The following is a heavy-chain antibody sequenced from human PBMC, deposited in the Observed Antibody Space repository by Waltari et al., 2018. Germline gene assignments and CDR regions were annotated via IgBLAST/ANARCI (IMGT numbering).Heavy chain of an antibody. D-gene: IGHD4-17*01. Sequence: QVQLQESGPGLVKPSETLSLTCSVSGGSISSYYWSWVREPPGTGQEWIGYMYHSGSSSYNPPRRRRVTISWDTATQRFCLRLSSVAAADTALYCGARHGGYGGKPELGALDIWGQGTMVTVSS. CDR1: GGSISSYY. V-gene: IGHV4-59*08. CDR2: MYHSGSS. J-gene: IGHJ3*02. CDR3: ARHGGYGGKPELGALDI.